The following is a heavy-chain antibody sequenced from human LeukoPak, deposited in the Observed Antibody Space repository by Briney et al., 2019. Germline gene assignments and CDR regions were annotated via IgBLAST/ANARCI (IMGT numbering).Heavy chain of an antibody. CDR2: ISKSGDHT. Sequence: GGSLRLSCAVSGSTFNNYAMSWVRQAPGKGLEWVSAISKSGDHTYYAASAKGRFTIYRDNSKNTQYLQMNSLRAEDTAVYYCATSWGPDTSAFRWGRDGMDVWGQGTTVIVS. D-gene: IGHD3-16*01. CDR1: GSTFNNYA. V-gene: IGHV3-23*01. CDR3: ATSWGPDTSAFRWGRDGMDV. J-gene: IGHJ6*02.